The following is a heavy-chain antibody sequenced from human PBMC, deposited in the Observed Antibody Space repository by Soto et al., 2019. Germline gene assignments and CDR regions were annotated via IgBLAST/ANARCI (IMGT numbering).Heavy chain of an antibody. CDR3: ARGLGLYYFDS. D-gene: IGHD1-26*01. V-gene: IGHV1-69*02. CDR2: IIPILDVA. CDR1: GGTFRTYT. J-gene: IGHJ4*02. Sequence: ASVKVSCKTSGGTFRTYTINWVRQAPGQGLEWMGRIIPILDVANYAQKFQGRVTITADKSTSTAHMELRSLRSEDTAVYYCARGLGLYYFDSWGKGTLVTVSS.